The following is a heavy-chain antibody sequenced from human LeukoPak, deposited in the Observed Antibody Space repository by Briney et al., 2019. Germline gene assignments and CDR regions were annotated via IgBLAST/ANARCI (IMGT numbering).Heavy chain of an antibody. CDR1: GFTVSSNY. D-gene: IGHD3-10*01. Sequence: GGSLRLSCAAAGFTVSSNYMSWVREAPGKGLEWVSSISSSYIYYADSVKGRFTISRDNAKKSLYLQMNSLRAEDTAVYYCARGFDNYYALPGGYWGQGTLVTVSS. V-gene: IGHV3-21*01. J-gene: IGHJ4*02. CDR2: ISSSYI. CDR3: ARGFDNYYALPGGY.